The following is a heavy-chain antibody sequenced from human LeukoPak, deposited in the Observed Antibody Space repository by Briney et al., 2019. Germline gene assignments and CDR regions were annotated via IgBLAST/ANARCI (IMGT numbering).Heavy chain of an antibody. V-gene: IGHV4-31*03. D-gene: IGHD3-22*01. CDR2: IYYSGST. Sequence: SETLSLTCTVSGGSISSGGYYWSWIRQHPGKGLEWIGYIYYSGSTYYNPSLKSRVTISVDTSKNQFSLKLSSVTAADTAVYYCAREGPTYYYDSSGYNYYYYMDVWGKGTTVTVSS. CDR1: GGSISSGGYY. CDR3: AREGPTYYYDSSGYNYYYYMDV. J-gene: IGHJ6*03.